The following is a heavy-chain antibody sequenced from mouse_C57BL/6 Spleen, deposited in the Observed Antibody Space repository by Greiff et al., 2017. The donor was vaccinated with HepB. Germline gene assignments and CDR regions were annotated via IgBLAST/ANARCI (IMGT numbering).Heavy chain of an antibody. CDR3: ARSRGDCLDY. CDR2: IDPSDSET. J-gene: IGHJ2*01. V-gene: IGHV1-52*01. CDR1: GYTFTSYW. Sequence: QVQLQQPGAELVRPGSSVKLSCKASGYTFTSYWMHWVKQRPIQGLEWIGNIDPSDSETHYNQKFKDKATLTVDKSSSTAYMQLSSLTSEDSAVYYCARSRGDCLDYWGQGTTLTVSS.